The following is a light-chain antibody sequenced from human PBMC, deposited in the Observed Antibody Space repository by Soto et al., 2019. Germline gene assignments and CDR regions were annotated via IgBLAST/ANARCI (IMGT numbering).Light chain of an antibody. V-gene: IGKV4-1*01. CDR3: QQYFSSPRT. CDR1: QSLLYKFNNRDY. CDR2: WAS. J-gene: IGKJ1*01. Sequence: DIVMTQFPDSLAVSLGEKTTMNCKSSQSLLYKFNNRDYLAWFQQKPGQSPQLLISWASTRESGVPDRFSGSGSGTDFTLTISSLQAEDVAVYYCQQYFSSPRTFGQGTKVEI.